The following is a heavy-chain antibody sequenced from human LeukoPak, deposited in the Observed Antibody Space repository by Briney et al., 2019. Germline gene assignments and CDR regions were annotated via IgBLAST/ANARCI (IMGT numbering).Heavy chain of an antibody. V-gene: IGHV1-2*02. J-gene: IGHJ5*02. D-gene: IGHD3-3*01. CDR1: GYTFTGYY. CDR3: AREGYDHSWFDT. Sequence: ASVKVSCKASGYTFTGYYVHWVRQAPGQGLEWMGWINPNSGGANYAQKFQGRVTMTRDTSISTAYMELSRLRSDDTAVYYCAREGYDHSWFDTWGQGTLVTVSS. CDR2: INPNSGGA.